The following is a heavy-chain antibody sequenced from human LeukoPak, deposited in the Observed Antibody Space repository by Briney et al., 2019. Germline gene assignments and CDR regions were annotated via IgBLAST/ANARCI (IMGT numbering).Heavy chain of an antibody. CDR2: IYYSGST. V-gene: IGHV4-39*01. D-gene: IGHD3-10*01. CDR1: GGSISSSNYY. J-gene: IGHJ3*02. Sequence: PSETLSLTCTVSGGSISSSNYYWGWIRQPPGKGLEWIGSIYYSGSTHYNSSLKSRVTISVDTSKNQFFLMLSSVTAADTAVYYCARPGTGAFDIWGQGTMVTV. CDR3: ARPGTGAFDI.